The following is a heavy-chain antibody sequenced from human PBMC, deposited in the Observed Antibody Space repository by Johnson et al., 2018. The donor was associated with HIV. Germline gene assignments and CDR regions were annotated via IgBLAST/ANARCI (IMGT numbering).Heavy chain of an antibody. V-gene: IGHV3-66*04. J-gene: IGHJ3*02. D-gene: IGHD1-7*01. CDR1: KFTVSSNY. Sequence: VQLVESGGGLVQPGGSLRLSCAASKFTVSSNYMSWVRQAPGKGLEWVSVIYSDGSTYYSDSVKGSFTISRDNSKNTVHLQMNSLRAEDTAVYYCARHNWNYLVFDIWGQGTMVTVSS. CDR2: IYSDGST. CDR3: ARHNWNYLVFDI.